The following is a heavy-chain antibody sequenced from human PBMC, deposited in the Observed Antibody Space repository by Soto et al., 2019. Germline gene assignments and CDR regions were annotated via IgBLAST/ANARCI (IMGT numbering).Heavy chain of an antibody. D-gene: IGHD1-1*01. CDR3: ARHYPIANNWNYFDY. V-gene: IGHV4-59*08. Sequence: QVQLQESGPGLVKPLETLSLTCSVSGGSFNSYYWGRIRQPPRKGLEWIGYISYTGSTGYSPSLKSRVIISVDTSKNQFSLTVRSVTAADTAIYFCARHYPIANNWNYFDYWGRGTLVTVSS. CDR2: ISYTGST. J-gene: IGHJ4*02. CDR1: GGSFNSYY.